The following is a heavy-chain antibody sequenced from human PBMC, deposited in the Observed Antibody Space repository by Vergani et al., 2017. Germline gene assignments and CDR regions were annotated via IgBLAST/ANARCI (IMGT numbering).Heavy chain of an antibody. D-gene: IGHD2-21*02. CDR3: ARDRGCATIICYFSGAFDY. V-gene: IGHV3-33*01. CDR2: IHYDGSHE. CDR1: GFSFSSFG. Sequence: QVQLVESGGGVVQPGRSLRLSCAASGFSFSSFGFHWVRQAPDKGLEWVAFIHYDGSHEYYIDSVKGRFTSSRDNSKNTLILQMNGLRAEDTAVYYCARDRGCATIICYFSGAFDYWGLGTLVSVSS. J-gene: IGHJ4*02.